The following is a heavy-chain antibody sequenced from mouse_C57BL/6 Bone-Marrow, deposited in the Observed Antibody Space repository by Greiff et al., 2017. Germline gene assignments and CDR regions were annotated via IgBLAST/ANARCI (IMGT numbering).Heavy chain of an antibody. V-gene: IGHV2-9-1*01. CDR2: IWTGGGT. CDR3: ARNYGNYPYWYFDV. D-gene: IGHD2-1*01. J-gene: IGHJ1*03. CDR1: GFSLTSYA. Sequence: VKLMESGPGLVAPSQSLSITCTVSGFSLTSYAISWVRQPPGKGLEWLGVIWTGGGTNYNSALNSRLSISKDNSKSQVFLKMNSLQTDDTARYXCARNYGNYPYWYFDVWGTGTTVTVSS.